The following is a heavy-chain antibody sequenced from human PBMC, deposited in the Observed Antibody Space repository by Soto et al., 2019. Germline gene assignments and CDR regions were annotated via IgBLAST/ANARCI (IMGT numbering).Heavy chain of an antibody. J-gene: IGHJ4*02. CDR3: ARGSVDTGDSSGLYEY. Sequence: SSETLSLTCAVYGGSFSAYYWSWIRQPPGKGLEWIGEVNHSGGTSYNPSLKSRVTISVDTSKSQFSLKLTSVTAADRAVYYCARGSVDTGDSSGLYEYWGQGTPVTVSS. CDR1: GGSFSAYY. V-gene: IGHV4-34*01. CDR2: VNHSGGT. D-gene: IGHD3-22*01.